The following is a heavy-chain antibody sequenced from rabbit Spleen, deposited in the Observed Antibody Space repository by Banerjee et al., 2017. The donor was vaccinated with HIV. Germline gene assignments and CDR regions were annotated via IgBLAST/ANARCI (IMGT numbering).Heavy chain of an antibody. D-gene: IGHD4-2*01. Sequence: QEQLVESGGGLVQPEGSLTLPCTASGFSFSGGHDLCWGRRAPGKGLEWIACIDAGSSGANYYASWAKGRFTFSKTSSTTVTLQMTSLTAADTATYFCARGGYGGHIYAMCLWGQGTLVTVS. J-gene: IGHJ4*01. CDR3: ARGGYGGHIYAMCL. V-gene: IGHV1S45*01. CDR2: IDAGSSGAN. CDR1: GFSFSGGHD.